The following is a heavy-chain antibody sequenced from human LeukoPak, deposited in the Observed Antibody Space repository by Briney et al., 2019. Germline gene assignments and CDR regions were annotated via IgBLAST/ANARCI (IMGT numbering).Heavy chain of an antibody. CDR1: GGTFSSYA. CDR2: IIPIFGTA. CDR3: ARDPGYDILTGRKAPFFDY. Sequence: SVKVSCKASGGTFSSYAISWVRQAPGQGLEWMGRIIPIFGTANYAQKLQGRVTITTDESTSTAYMELSSLRSEDTAVYYCARDPGYDILTGRKAPFFDYWGQGTLVTVSS. D-gene: IGHD3-9*01. V-gene: IGHV1-69*05. J-gene: IGHJ4*02.